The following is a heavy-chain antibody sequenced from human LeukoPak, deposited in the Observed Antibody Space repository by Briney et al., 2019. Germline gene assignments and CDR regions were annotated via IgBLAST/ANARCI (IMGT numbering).Heavy chain of an antibody. CDR3: ARGYYDSSGYPTGPYWYFDL. D-gene: IGHD3-22*01. CDR1: GYTFTGYY. J-gene: IGHJ2*01. CDR2: INPNSGGT. Sequence: ASVKVSCKASGYTFTGYYMHWVRQAPGQGLEWMGWINPNSGGTNYAQKFQGRVTITADKSTSTAYMELSSLRSEDTAVYYCARGYYDSSGYPTGPYWYFDLWGRGTLVTVSS. V-gene: IGHV1-2*02.